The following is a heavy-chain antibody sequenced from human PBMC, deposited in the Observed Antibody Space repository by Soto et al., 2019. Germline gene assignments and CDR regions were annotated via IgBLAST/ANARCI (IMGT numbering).Heavy chain of an antibody. J-gene: IGHJ5*02. Sequence: SGPTLVNPTQTLTLTCTFSGISLSNSGVGVGWIRQPPGKALEWLALIYWDDDKRYSPSLKSRLTITKDTSKNQVVLTMTNMDPVDTATYYCAHEXTKIYHDVSRYPYWLDPWGQGTLVTVSS. CDR2: IYWDDDK. V-gene: IGHV2-5*02. CDR3: AHEXTKIYHDVSRYPYWLDP. CDR1: GISLSNSGVG. D-gene: IGHD3-22*01.